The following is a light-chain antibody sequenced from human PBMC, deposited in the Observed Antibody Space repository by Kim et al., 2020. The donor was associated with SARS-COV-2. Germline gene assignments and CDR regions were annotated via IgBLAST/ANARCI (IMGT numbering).Light chain of an antibody. CDR2: DAS. CDR1: QNVDRNY. CDR3: HQYAHYPFT. Sequence: EIVLTQSPGTLSLSPGERATLSCRASQNVDRNYLAWYQQKRGQAPRLVIYDASIRASGIPDRVSGSGSGTDFTFTISRLEPEDFAVYYCHQYAHYPFTFGQGTRLEIK. J-gene: IGKJ5*01. V-gene: IGKV3-20*01.